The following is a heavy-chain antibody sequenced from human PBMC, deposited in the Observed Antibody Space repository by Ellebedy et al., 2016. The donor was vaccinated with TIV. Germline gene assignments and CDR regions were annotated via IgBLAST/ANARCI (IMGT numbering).Heavy chain of an antibody. D-gene: IGHD3-10*01. CDR3: ARDAAHSAPFDS. Sequence: GGSLRLXXAASGFPFSRYSMNWVRQVPGKGLEWVSSISGGSEFIWYADSMKGRFTISRDNAKNSLYLQMNSLRAEDTAVYYCARDAAHSAPFDSWGQGTLVTVSS. CDR1: GFPFSRYS. V-gene: IGHV3-21*04. J-gene: IGHJ4*02. CDR2: ISGGSEFI.